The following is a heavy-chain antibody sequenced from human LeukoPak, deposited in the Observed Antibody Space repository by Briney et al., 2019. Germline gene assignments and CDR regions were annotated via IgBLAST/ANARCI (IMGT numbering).Heavy chain of an antibody. CDR2: ISGSGGST. D-gene: IGHD3-10*02. CDR1: GFTFSSHG. J-gene: IGHJ6*04. CDR3: AELGITMIGGV. Sequence: GGSLRLSCAASGFTFSSHGMNWVRQAPGKGLEWVSAISGSGGSTYYADSVKGRFTISRDNSKNTLYLQMNSLRAEDTAVYYCAELGITMIGGVWGKGTTVTISS. V-gene: IGHV3-23*01.